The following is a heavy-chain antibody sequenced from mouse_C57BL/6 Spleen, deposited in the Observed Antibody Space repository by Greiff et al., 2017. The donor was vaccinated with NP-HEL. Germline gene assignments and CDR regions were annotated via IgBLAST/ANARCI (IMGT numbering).Heavy chain of an antibody. V-gene: IGHV1-55*01. Sequence: QVHVKQSGAELVKPGASVKMSCKASGYTFTSYWITWVKQRPGQGLEWIGDIYPGSGSTNYNEKFKSKATLTVDTSSSTAYMQLSSLTSEDSAVYYCARYYGSSYAMDYWGQGTSVTVSS. CDR1: GYTFTSYW. J-gene: IGHJ4*01. D-gene: IGHD1-1*01. CDR3: ARYYGSSYAMDY. CDR2: IYPGSGST.